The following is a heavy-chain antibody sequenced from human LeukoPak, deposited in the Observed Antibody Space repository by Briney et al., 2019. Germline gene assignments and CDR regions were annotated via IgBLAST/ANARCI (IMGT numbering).Heavy chain of an antibody. CDR3: AKVRWELHLYYYYYYMDV. J-gene: IGHJ6*03. V-gene: IGHV3-30*02. Sequence: PGGSLRLSCEASGFTFNTYAMHWVRQAPGKELEWVAFIRYDGSNKYYADSVKGRFTISRDNSKNTLYLQMNSLRAEDTAVYYCAKVRWELHLYYYYYYMDVWGKGTTVTVSS. CDR2: IRYDGSNK. D-gene: IGHD1-26*01. CDR1: GFTFNTYA.